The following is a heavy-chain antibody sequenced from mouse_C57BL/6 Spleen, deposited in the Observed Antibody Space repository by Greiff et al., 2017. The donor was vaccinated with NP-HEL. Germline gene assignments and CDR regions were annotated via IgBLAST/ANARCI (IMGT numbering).Heavy chain of an antibody. CDR3: ARSRVYYGYDGYFDV. CDR1: GFTFSSYT. CDR2: ISGGGGNT. J-gene: IGHJ1*03. Sequence: EVKLMESGGGLVKPGGSLKLSCAASGFTFSSYTMSWVRQTPEKRLEWVATISGGGGNTYYPDSVKGRFTISRDNAKNTLYLQMSSLRSEDTALYYCARSRVYYGYDGYFDVWGTGTTVTVSS. D-gene: IGHD2-2*01. V-gene: IGHV5-9*01.